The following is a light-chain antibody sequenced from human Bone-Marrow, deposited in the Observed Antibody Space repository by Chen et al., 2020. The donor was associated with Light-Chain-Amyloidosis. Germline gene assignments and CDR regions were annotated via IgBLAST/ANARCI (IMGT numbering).Light chain of an antibody. CDR1: NIGSTS. CDR3: QVWDRSSDRPV. J-gene: IGLJ3*02. V-gene: IGLV3-21*02. Sequence: SYVLTQPSSVSVAPGQTPTIARGGNNIGSTSVHWYQQTPGQAPLLVAYEDSDRPSGIPERLSDSNSGNTATLTIGRVEAGDEADYYCQVWDRSSDRPVFGGGTKLTVL. CDR2: EDS.